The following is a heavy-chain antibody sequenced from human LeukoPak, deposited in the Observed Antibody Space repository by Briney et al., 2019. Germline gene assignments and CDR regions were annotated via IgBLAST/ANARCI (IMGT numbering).Heavy chain of an antibody. J-gene: IGHJ4*02. CDR3: ARKHYGSGSYFLDY. D-gene: IGHD3-10*01. V-gene: IGHV3-7*03. Sequence: GGSLRLSCAASGFTFSSYWMSWVRQAPGKGLEWVANIKQDGSEKYYVDSVKGRFTISRDNAKDSLYLQMNSLRAEDTAVYYCARKHYGSGSYFLDYWGQGTLVTVSS. CDR1: GFTFSSYW. CDR2: IKQDGSEK.